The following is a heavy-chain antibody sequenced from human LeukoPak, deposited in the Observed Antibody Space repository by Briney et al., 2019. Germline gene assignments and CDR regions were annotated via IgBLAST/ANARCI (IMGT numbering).Heavy chain of an antibody. D-gene: IGHD4-17*01. J-gene: IGHJ4*02. CDR3: ARGPRVSYGDYLFDY. CDR2: IKQDGREK. CDR1: GFTFSSYW. Sequence: PGGSLRLSCAASGFTFSSYWMSWVRQAPGKGLEWLANIKQDGREKYYVDSVKGRFTISRDNAKNSLYLQMNSLRAEDTAVYYCARGPRVSYGDYLFDYWGQGTLVTVSS. V-gene: IGHV3-7*01.